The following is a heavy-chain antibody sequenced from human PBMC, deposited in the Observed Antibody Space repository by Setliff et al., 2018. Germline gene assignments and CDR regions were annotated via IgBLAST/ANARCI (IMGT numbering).Heavy chain of an antibody. V-gene: IGHV3-53*01. D-gene: IGHD3-16*01. J-gene: IGHJ3*02. CDR3: ARDPAYGAFDI. CDR2: IDQGSRG. CDR1: GFTFRDYS. Sequence: GGSLRLSCATSGFTFRDYSLTWVRQAPGKGLEWVSGIDQGSRGYYPDSMKGRFTISRDNYRNTISLQMNGLRAEDTAVYYCARDPAYGAFDIWGQGTMVTVSS.